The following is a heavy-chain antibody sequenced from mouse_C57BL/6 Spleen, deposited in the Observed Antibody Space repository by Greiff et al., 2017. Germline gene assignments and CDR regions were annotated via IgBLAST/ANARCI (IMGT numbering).Heavy chain of an antibody. D-gene: IGHD2-5*01. CDR2: ISDGGSYT. CDR3: TRDEDSNYDYAMDY. CDR1: GFTFSSYA. J-gene: IGHJ4*01. V-gene: IGHV5-4*01. Sequence: VKLVESGGGLVKPGGSLKLSCAASGFTFSSYALSWVRQTPEKRLEWVATISDGGSYTSYPDNVKGRFTISRDNAKNNLYLQRSHLKAEDTAMYYCTRDEDSNYDYAMDYWGQGTSVTVSS.